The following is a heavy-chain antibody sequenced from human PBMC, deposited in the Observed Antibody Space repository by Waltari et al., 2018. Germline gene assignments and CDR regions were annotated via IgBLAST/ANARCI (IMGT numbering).Heavy chain of an antibody. V-gene: IGHV3-48*01. J-gene: IGHJ4*02. CDR3: APLGASSLTLTA. D-gene: IGHD1-26*01. CDR2: ISGSGSPT. CDR1: GFPFSTCG. Sequence: EVQLVESGGGLVQPGGSMSLSCAASGFPFSTCGMNWVRQAPGKGLEWVSHISGSGSPTYYADSVKGRFTISRDNAMNSLYLQMNSLRAEDTAVYYCAPLGASSLTLTAWGQGTLVTVSS.